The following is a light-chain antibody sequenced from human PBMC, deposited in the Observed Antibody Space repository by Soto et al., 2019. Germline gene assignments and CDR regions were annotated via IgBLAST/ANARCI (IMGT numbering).Light chain of an antibody. J-gene: IGKJ2*01. Sequence: EIVLTQSPGTLSLSPGERATLSCRASQSVSNNYLAWYQQKPGQAPRLLLYGASNRATGIPDRFSGSGSGTDFTLTISRLEPEDLAVYYCQQYGSSGPFG. CDR2: GAS. V-gene: IGKV3-20*01. CDR3: QQYGSSGP. CDR1: QSVSNNY.